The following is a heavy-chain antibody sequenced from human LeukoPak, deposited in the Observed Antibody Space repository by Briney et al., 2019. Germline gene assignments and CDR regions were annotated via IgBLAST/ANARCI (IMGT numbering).Heavy chain of an antibody. CDR3: ARLGGYCSSTSCPYDAFDI. CDR2: ISAYNGNT. CDR1: GYTFTSYG. J-gene: IGHJ3*02. D-gene: IGHD2-2*01. Sequence: ASVKVSCKASGYTFTSYGISWVRQAPGQGLEWMGWISAYNGNTNYAQKLQGRVTMTTDTSTSTAYMELRSLRSDDTAVYYCARLGGYCSSTSCPYDAFDIWGQGTMVTVSS. V-gene: IGHV1-18*01.